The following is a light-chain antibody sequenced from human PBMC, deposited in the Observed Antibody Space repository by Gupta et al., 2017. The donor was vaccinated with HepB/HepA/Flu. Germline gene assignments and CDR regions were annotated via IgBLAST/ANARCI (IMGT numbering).Light chain of an antibody. CDR3: MQALQVPPWT. V-gene: IGKV2-28*01. Sequence: DIVMTQSPLSLSVTHGEPASISCRSSQSLLHRNGHNYLDWYLQKPGQSPQLLIYLGSNRASGVPDRFSGSGSDTDFTLKISRVEAEDVGVYYCMQALQVPPWTFGQGTKVEIK. J-gene: IGKJ1*01. CDR2: LGS. CDR1: QSLLHRNGHNY.